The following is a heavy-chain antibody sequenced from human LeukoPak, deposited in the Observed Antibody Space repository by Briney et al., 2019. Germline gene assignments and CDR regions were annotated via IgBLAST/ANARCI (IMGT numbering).Heavy chain of an antibody. D-gene: IGHD6-19*01. CDR3: ARRAVGNSHYYYMDV. V-gene: IGHV1-8*03. J-gene: IGHJ6*03. CDR2: MNPDSANT. CDR1: GYTFTSYD. Sequence: GASVKVSCKASGYTFTSYDIHWVRQVTGQVLEWMGWMNPDSANTAYAQNFQGRVTISRNTSITTAYMELSSLRSEDTAVYYCARRAVGNSHYYYMDVWGRGTTVTVSS.